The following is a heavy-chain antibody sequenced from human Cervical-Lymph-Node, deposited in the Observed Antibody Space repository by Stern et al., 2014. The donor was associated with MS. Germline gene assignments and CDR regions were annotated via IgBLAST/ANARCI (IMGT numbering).Heavy chain of an antibody. CDR3: ARGNWNYEGMGY. V-gene: IGHV3-33*01. J-gene: IGHJ4*02. D-gene: IGHD1-7*01. CDR2: IWYDGNKK. CDR1: GFTFSNNG. Sequence: VQLVESGGGVFQPGRSRSLSCEASGFTFSNNGRHWVRQAPGKGLEWLAVIWYDGNKKYYADSVKGRFTISRDNSKNTLFLQMSSLTAEDTALYYCARGNWNYEGMGYWGQGTLVTVSS.